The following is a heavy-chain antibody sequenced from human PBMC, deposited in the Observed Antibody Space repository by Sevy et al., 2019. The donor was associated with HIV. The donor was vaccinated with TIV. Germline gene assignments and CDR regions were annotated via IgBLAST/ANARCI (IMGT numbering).Heavy chain of an antibody. Sequence: GGSLRLSCAASGFTLSSFWMTWVRQAPGKGLEWVANIKEDGSDKNYLDSGKGRFTISRNNAKNSLYLQMNSLRAEETAVYYCARDKNHYDRSVYYDAFDIWGQGTMVTVSS. CDR1: GFTLSSFW. CDR2: IKEDGSDK. J-gene: IGHJ3*02. V-gene: IGHV3-7*03. CDR3: ARDKNHYDRSVYYDAFDI. D-gene: IGHD3-22*01.